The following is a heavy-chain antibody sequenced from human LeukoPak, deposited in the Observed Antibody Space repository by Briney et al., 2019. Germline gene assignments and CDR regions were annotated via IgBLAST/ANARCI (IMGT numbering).Heavy chain of an antibody. Sequence: PGGSLRLSCAASGFTFSSYSMNWVRQAPGKGLEWVSSISSSSSYIYYADSVKGRFTISRDNAKNSLYLQMNSLRAEDTAVYYCASQDLSSGWYGDAFDIWGQGTMVTVSS. V-gene: IGHV3-21*01. D-gene: IGHD6-19*01. J-gene: IGHJ3*02. CDR1: GFTFSSYS. CDR2: ISSSSSYI. CDR3: ASQDLSSGWYGDAFDI.